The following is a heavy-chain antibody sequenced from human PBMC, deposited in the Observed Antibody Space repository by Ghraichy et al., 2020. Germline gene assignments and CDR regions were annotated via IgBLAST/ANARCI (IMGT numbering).Heavy chain of an antibody. CDR3: ATRGYYDSSGYLLDAFDI. J-gene: IGHJ3*02. D-gene: IGHD3-22*01. V-gene: IGHV1-69*13. Sequence: SVKVSCKASGGTFSSYAISWVRQAPGQGLEWMGGIIPIFGTANYAQKFQGRVTITADESTSTAYMELSSLRSEDTAVYYCATRGYYDSSGYLLDAFDIWGQGTMVTVSS. CDR2: IIPIFGTA. CDR1: GGTFSSYA.